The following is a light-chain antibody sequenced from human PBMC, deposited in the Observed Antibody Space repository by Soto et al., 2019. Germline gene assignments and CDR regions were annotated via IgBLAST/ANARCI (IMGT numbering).Light chain of an antibody. CDR1: QTISDSY. Sequence: ETVLTQSPGSLALSPGDRATLSCRASQTISDSYLAWYRQKPGQAPRLVLYGTSNRATGIPDRFSGSGSGTDFTLTITRLEPEDFAVYYCQQYGSTPWTFGQGTKVDIK. V-gene: IGKV3-20*01. CDR2: GTS. CDR3: QQYGSTPWT. J-gene: IGKJ1*01.